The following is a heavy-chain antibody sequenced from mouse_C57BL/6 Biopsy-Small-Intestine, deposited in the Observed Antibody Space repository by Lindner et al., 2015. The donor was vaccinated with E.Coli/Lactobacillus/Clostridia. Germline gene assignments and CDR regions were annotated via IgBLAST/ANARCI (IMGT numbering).Heavy chain of an antibody. Sequence: VQLQESGPELVKPGASVKISCKASGYAFSGSWMSWVKQRPGKGLEWIGRIFPGDGDTNYNGKFKGKATLTADKSSNTAYMQLSSLTSEDSAVYFCARGEWLGNFDYWGQGTTLTVSS. CDR1: GYAFSGSW. J-gene: IGHJ2*01. CDR2: IFPGDGDT. D-gene: IGHD2-2*01. CDR3: ARGEWLGNFDY. V-gene: IGHV1-82*01.